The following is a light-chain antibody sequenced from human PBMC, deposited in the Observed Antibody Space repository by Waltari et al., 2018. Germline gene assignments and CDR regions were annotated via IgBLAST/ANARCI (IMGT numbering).Light chain of an antibody. V-gene: IGKV1-17*01. J-gene: IGKJ1*01. CDR1: QGINTY. CDR2: ASS. CDR3: LQYNSHPWT. Sequence: DIQMTQSPSSLSASAGDTVTITCRASQGINTYLNWYQQKPGKAPKRLIYASSSLEGGVPSRFSGSGSGTDFTLTISSLQPEDFATYYCLQYNSHPWTFGQGTKVEIK.